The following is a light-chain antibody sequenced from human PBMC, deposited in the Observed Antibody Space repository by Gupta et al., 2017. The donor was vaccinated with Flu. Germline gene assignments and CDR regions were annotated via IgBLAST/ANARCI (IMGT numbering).Light chain of an antibody. CDR3: SSYTISGTLVL. J-gene: IGLJ2*01. Sequence: QSALTQPASVSGSPGQSITISCIGTSSDVGGYNHVSWYQHHPGKAPKLLIYDVSNRPSGTSNRFSGSKSGNTASLTISGIQSEDEADYYCSSYTISGTLVLFGGGTKLTVL. V-gene: IGLV2-14*01. CDR2: DVS. CDR1: SSDVGGYNH.